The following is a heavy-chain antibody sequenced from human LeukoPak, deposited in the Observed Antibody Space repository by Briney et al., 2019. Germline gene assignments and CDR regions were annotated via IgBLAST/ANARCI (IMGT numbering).Heavy chain of an antibody. CDR2: ISDSGGST. CDR3: ARACSGGSCYLAAFDI. J-gene: IGHJ3*02. CDR1: GFTFSSYA. Sequence: PGGSLRLSCAASGFTFSSYAMSWVRQAPGKGLEWVSAISDSGGSTYYADSVKGRFTISRDNSKNTLYLQVNSLRAGGTAVYYCARACSGGSCYLAAFDIWGQGTMVTVSS. D-gene: IGHD2-15*01. V-gene: IGHV3-23*01.